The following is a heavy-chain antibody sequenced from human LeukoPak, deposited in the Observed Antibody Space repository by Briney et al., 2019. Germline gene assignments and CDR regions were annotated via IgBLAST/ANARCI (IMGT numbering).Heavy chain of an antibody. V-gene: IGHV3-23*01. CDR3: AEEPTRMDNWNFEPDY. CDR1: GFTVSSNY. Sequence: GGSLRLSCAASGFTVSSNYMSWVRQAPGKGLEWVSAISGSGGSTYYADSVKGRFTISRDNSKNTLYLQMNSLRAEDTAVYYCAEEPTRMDNWNFEPDYWGQGTLVTVSS. J-gene: IGHJ4*02. D-gene: IGHD1-7*01. CDR2: ISGSGGST.